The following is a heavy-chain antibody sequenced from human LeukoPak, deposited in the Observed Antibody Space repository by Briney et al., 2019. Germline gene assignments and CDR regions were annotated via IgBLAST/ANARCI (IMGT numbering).Heavy chain of an antibody. J-gene: IGHJ4*02. Sequence: GGSLRLSCAASGFTFSSDAMHWVRQAPGEGLEWMTVISHNGNEKYYADSVKGRFTISRGNSKSALYLQMDRLRAEDTAVYYRARSNPGDYTLHLIDHWGQGTLVTVSS. CDR3: ARSNPGDYTLHLIDH. D-gene: IGHD4-17*01. CDR2: ISHNGNEK. CDR1: GFTFSSDA. V-gene: IGHV3-30-3*01.